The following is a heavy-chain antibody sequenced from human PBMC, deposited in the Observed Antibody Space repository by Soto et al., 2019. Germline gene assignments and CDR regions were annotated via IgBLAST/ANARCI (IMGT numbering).Heavy chain of an antibody. CDR3: ASPSHYYGSGSYYAFDI. CDR1: GYSFTSYW. Sequence: GESLKISCKGSGYSFTSYWIGWVRQMPGKGLEWMGIIYPGDSDTRYSPSFQGQVTISADKSISTAYLQWSSLKASDTAVYYCASPSHYYGSGSYYAFDIWGQGTMVTISS. V-gene: IGHV5-51*01. D-gene: IGHD3-10*01. CDR2: IYPGDSDT. J-gene: IGHJ3*02.